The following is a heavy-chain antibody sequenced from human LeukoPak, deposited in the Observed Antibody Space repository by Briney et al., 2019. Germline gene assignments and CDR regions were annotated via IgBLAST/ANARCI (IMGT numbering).Heavy chain of an antibody. J-gene: IGHJ4*02. CDR3: ARDKNWKPDY. CDR1: GGTFSSYA. D-gene: IGHD1-1*01. Sequence: SVKVSCKASGGTFSSYAISWVRQAPGQGLEWMGGIIPIFGTANYAQKFQGRVTITADESTSTVYMELRSLRSDDTAVYYCARDKNWKPDYWGQGTLVTVSS. V-gene: IGHV1-69*13. CDR2: IIPIFGTA.